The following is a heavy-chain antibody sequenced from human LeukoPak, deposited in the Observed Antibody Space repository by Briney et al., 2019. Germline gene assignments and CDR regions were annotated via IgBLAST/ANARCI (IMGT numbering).Heavy chain of an antibody. Sequence: GGSLRLSCAASGFTFSSYGMHWVRQAPGKGLEWVAVISYDGSNKYYADSVKGRFTVSRDNSKNTLYLQMNSLRAEDTAVYYCAKDESYYDSMGEVYFDYWGQGTLVTVSS. CDR2: ISYDGSNK. V-gene: IGHV3-30*18. D-gene: IGHD3-22*01. CDR3: AKDESYYDSMGEVYFDY. J-gene: IGHJ4*02. CDR1: GFTFSSYG.